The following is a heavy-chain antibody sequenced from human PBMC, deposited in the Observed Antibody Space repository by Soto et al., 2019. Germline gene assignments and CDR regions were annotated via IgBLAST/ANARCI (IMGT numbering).Heavy chain of an antibody. V-gene: IGHV5-51*01. D-gene: IGHD6-13*01. J-gene: IGHJ6*01. CDR3: ARRSISIAEAGTLSYGMDV. CDR1: GYSFTSYW. Sequence: GESLKISCKGSGYSFTSYWIGWVRQMPGKGLEWMGIIYPGDSDTRYSPSFQGQVTISADKSISTAYLQWSSLKASDTAMYYCARRSISIAEAGTLSYGMDVWGQGTTVTVSS. CDR2: IYPGDSDT.